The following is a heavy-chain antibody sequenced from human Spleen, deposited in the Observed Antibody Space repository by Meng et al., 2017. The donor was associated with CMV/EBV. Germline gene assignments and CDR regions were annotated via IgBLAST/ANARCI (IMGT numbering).Heavy chain of an antibody. D-gene: IGHD3-10*01. CDR3: AKVGGGYFDY. J-gene: IGHJ4*02. V-gene: IGHV3-13*01. CDR2: IGTAGDT. CDR1: GFTFSSYD. Sequence: GESLKISCAASGFTFSSYDMHWVRQATGKGLEWVSAIGTAGDTYYPGSVKGRFTISRENAKNSLYLQMNSLRAGDTAVYYCAKVGGGYFDYWGQGTLVTVSS.